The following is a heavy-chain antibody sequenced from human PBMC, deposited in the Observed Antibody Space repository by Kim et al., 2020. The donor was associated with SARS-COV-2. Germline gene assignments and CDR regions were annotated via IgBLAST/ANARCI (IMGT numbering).Heavy chain of an antibody. J-gene: IGHJ4*02. CDR2: IYYSGST. V-gene: IGHV4-59*01. CDR3: ARVRTPKLRYFDWSPYYFDY. Sequence: SETLSLTCTVSGGSISSYYWSWIRQPPGKGLEWIGYIYYSGSTNYNPSLKSRVTISVDTSKNQFSLKLSSVTAADTAVYYCARVRTPKLRYFDWSPYYFDYWGQGTLVTVSS. CDR1: GGSISSYY. D-gene: IGHD3-9*01.